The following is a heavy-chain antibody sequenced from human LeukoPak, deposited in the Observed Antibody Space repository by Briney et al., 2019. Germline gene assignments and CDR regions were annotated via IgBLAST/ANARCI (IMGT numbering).Heavy chain of an antibody. CDR1: GFTFSSNN. CDR2: ISSSSSTI. CDR3: ASGGYSSSWPLGY. J-gene: IGHJ4*02. D-gene: IGHD6-13*01. Sequence: GGSLRLSCAASGFTFSSNNMNWVRLAPGKGLEWVSYISSSSSTIYYADSVKGRFTISRDNAKNSLYLQTSSLRAEDTAVYYCASGGYSSSWPLGYWGQGTLVTVSS. V-gene: IGHV3-48*04.